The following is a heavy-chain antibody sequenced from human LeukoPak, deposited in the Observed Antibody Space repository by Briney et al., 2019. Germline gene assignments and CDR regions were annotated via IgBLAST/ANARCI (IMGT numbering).Heavy chain of an antibody. D-gene: IGHD5-12*01. CDR1: GFTFSSYG. V-gene: IGHV3-30*18. Sequence: PGGSLRLSCAASGFTFSSYGMHWVRQAPGKGLEWVAVISYDGSNKYYADSVKGRFTISRDNSKNTLYLQMNSLRAEDTAVYYCVKDHGVDIVATYGVYGNWSDPWGQGTLVTVSS. CDR2: ISYDGSNK. CDR3: VKDHGVDIVATYGVYGNWSDP. J-gene: IGHJ5*02.